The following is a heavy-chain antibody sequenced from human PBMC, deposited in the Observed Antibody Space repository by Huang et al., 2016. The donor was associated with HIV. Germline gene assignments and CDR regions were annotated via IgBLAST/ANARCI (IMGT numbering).Heavy chain of an antibody. D-gene: IGHD3-22*01. V-gene: IGHV3-7*01. CDR2: IKQDGSEK. J-gene: IGHJ4*02. CDR1: GFTFSSYW. Sequence: EVQLVESGGGLVQPGGSLRVSCAAYGFTFSSYWMSLVRQAPGNGVEWGANIKQDGSEKYHVDDVKGRFTIYRDNAKSSLFLQMNSMRAEDTAVYYCAREYWGFGSSGYFDYWGQGTLVTVSS. CDR3: AREYWGFGSSGYFDY.